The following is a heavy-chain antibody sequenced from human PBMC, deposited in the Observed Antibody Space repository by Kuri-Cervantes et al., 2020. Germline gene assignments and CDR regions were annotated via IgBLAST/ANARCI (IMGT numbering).Heavy chain of an antibody. CDR3: ARDSEAMINYRFEY. Sequence: LSLTCAASGFTFSSNAMIWVRQAPGKGLERVSLISGSGDVSYYAASVKGRFTISRDNSRNTLYLQMNSLRAEDTAVYYCARDSEAMINYRFEYWGRGTLVTVSS. J-gene: IGHJ4*02. CDR2: ISGSGDVS. D-gene: IGHD5-12*01. CDR1: GFTFSSNA. V-gene: IGHV3-23*01.